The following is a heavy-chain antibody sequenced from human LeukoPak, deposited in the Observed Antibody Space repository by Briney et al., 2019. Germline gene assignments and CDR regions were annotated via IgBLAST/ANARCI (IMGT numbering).Heavy chain of an antibody. J-gene: IGHJ4*02. V-gene: IGHV1-69*04. Sequence: SVKVSCKASGGTFSSYAISWVRQAPGQGLEWMGRIIPILGIANYAQKFQGRVTITADKSTSTAYMELSSLRSEGTAVYYCARDVMAAAGPFDYWGQGTLVTVSS. CDR2: IIPILGIA. CDR1: GGTFSSYA. D-gene: IGHD6-13*01. CDR3: ARDVMAAAGPFDY.